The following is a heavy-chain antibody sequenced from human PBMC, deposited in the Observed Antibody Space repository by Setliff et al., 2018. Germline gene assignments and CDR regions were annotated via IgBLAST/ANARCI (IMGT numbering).Heavy chain of an antibody. CDR1: GGSFTGTTYY. D-gene: IGHD6-19*01. V-gene: IGHV4-39*01. J-gene: IGHJ4*02. Sequence: SETLSLTCTVSGGSFTGTTYYWGWIRQSPGKGLEWIGTIINSGSTYYNPSLKSRVTISMDTSKNQFSLRLKSVTAADTAVYYCARGNSRSSVWYVVPHFDYWGQGTLVTVSS. CDR2: IINSGST. CDR3: ARGNSRSSVWYVVPHFDY.